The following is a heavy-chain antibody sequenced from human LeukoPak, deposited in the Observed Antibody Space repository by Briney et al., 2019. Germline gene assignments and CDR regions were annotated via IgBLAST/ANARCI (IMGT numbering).Heavy chain of an antibody. Sequence: PSETLSLTCTVSGYSISSIHCWGWIRQPPGKGLEWIGYIYYSGSTNYNPSLKSRVTISVDTSKSQCTLKLSSVTAADTAVYYCARVGDYALKDWGQGTLVTVSS. V-gene: IGHV4-61*05. CDR3: ARVGDYALKD. CDR1: GYSISSIHC. J-gene: IGHJ4*02. CDR2: IYYSGST. D-gene: IGHD3-16*01.